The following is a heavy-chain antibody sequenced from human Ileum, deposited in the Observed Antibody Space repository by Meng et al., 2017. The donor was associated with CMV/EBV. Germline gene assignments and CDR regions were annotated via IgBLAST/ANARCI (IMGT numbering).Heavy chain of an antibody. CDR2: IYYNGST. CDR1: GGSISSGGYY. CDR3: ARGWGGDPYYFDY. D-gene: IGHD2-21*02. Sequence: SETLSLTCTVSGGSISSGGYYWSWIRQHPGKGLEWIGYIYYNGSTYYNPSLKSRVTISVDTSKHQFSLKLSSVTAAYSAVYYCARGWGGDPYYFDYWGQGTLVTVSS. J-gene: IGHJ4*02. V-gene: IGHV4-31*03.